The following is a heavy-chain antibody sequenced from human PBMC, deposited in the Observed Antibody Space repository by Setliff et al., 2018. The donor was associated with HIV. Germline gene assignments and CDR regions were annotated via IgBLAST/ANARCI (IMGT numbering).Heavy chain of an antibody. V-gene: IGHV4-34*01. CDR3: ARGRLAVTGTRYFQY. CDR1: GGSFSGYY. J-gene: IGHJ1*01. D-gene: IGHD6-19*01. CDR2: INHSGST. Sequence: SETLSLTCAVYGGSFSGYYWSWIRQPPGKGLEWIGEINHSGSTNYNPSLKRRVSISVDTSKNQFSLKLTSLTAADTAVYYCARGRLAVTGTRYFQYWGQGTLVTVSS.